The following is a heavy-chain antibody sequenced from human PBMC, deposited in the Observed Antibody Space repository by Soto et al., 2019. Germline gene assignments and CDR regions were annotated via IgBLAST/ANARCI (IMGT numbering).Heavy chain of an antibody. CDR1: GGSFSGYY. Sequence: QVQLQQWGAGLLKPSETLSLTCAVYGGSFSGYYWSWIRQPPGKGLELIGEINHSGSTNYNPSLKSRVTISVDTSKNQFSLKLSSVTAADTAVYYCARGYSQYDFWSGYGRRTYYYMDVWGKGTTVTVSS. D-gene: IGHD3-3*01. CDR2: INHSGST. J-gene: IGHJ6*03. V-gene: IGHV4-34*01. CDR3: ARGYSQYDFWSGYGRRTYYYMDV.